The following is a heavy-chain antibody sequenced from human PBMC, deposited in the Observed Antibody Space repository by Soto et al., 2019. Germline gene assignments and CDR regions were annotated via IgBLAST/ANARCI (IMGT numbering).Heavy chain of an antibody. Sequence: GESLKISCAASGFTFSSYAMSWVRQAPGKGLEWVSAISGSGGSTYYADSVKGRFTISRDNSKNTLYLQMNSLRAEDTAVYYCAKYPNTHYPFDYWGQGTLVTVSS. J-gene: IGHJ4*02. CDR1: GFTFSSYA. CDR2: ISGSGGST. V-gene: IGHV3-23*01. CDR3: AKYPNTHYPFDY. D-gene: IGHD3-10*01.